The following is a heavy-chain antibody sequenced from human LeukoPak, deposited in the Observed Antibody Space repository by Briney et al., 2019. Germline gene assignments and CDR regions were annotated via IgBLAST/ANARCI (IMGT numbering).Heavy chain of an antibody. CDR1: GASISSYY. CDR2: IYYSGST. Sequence: SETLSLTCTVSGASISSYYWSWIRQPPGKGLEWIAYIYYSGSTNYNPSPKSRVTISVDTSKNQFSLNLSSVTAADTAVYYCARRRYYGGGYYFDYWGRGTLVTVSS. D-gene: IGHD4-23*01. J-gene: IGHJ4*02. CDR3: ARRRYYGGGYYFDY. V-gene: IGHV4-59*08.